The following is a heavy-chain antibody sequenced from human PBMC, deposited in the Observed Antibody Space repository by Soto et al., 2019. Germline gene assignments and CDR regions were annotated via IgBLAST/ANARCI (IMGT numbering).Heavy chain of an antibody. D-gene: IGHD3-10*01. V-gene: IGHV4-34*01. J-gene: IGHJ5*02. CDR2: INHSGST. CDR1: GGSFSDYY. Sequence: PSETLSLTCAVYGGSFSDYYWSWIRQLPGKGLEWIGEINHSGSTNYNPSLKSRVTISVDTSKNQFSLKLSSVTAADTAVYYCAREGRYYASGRFWWFDPWGQGTLVTVSS. CDR3: AREGRYYASGRFWWFDP.